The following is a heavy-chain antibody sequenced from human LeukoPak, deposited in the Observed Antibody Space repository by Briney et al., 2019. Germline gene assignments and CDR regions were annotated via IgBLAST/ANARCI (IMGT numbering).Heavy chain of an antibody. CDR3: ARSSGWDSWRVMYYFDY. V-gene: IGHV1-69*04. J-gene: IGHJ4*02. CDR1: GGTFSSYA. D-gene: IGHD6-19*01. CDR2: IIPIFGIA. Sequence: TVKVSCKASGGTFSSYAISWVRQAPGQGLEWMGRIIPIFGIANYAQKFQGRVTITADKSTSTAYMELSSLRSEDTAVYYCARSSGWDSWRVMYYFDYWGQGTLVTVSS.